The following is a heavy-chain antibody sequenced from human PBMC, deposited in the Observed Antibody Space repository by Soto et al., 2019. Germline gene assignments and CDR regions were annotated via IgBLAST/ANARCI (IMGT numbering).Heavy chain of an antibody. CDR1: GGTFSSYA. D-gene: IGHD3-22*01. CDR2: IIPIFGTA. J-gene: IGHJ6*02. CDR3: ARDRFDYYDSSGYYLRLRYYYYGMDV. V-gene: IGHV1-69*01. Sequence: QVQLVQSGAEVKKPGSSVKVSCKASGGTFSSYAISWVRQAPGQGLEWMGGIIPIFGTANYAQKFQGRVTITADESTSTAYMELSSLRSEDTAVYYCARDRFDYYDSSGYYLRLRYYYYGMDVWGQGTTVTVSS.